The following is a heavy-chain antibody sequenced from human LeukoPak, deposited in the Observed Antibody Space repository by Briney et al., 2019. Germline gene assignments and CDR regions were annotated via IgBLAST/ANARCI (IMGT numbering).Heavy chain of an antibody. CDR2: ISASNGNT. Sequence: ASVKVSCKASGYTFTRYGISWVRQAPGQGLQWLGWISASNGNTNYAQKLQGRVTMTTDTSTSTAYMELRSLRSDDTAVYYCARLATYYDFWSGYRPFDIWGQGTMVTVSS. D-gene: IGHD3-3*01. CDR1: GYTFTRYG. J-gene: IGHJ3*02. V-gene: IGHV1-18*01. CDR3: ARLATYYDFWSGYRPFDI.